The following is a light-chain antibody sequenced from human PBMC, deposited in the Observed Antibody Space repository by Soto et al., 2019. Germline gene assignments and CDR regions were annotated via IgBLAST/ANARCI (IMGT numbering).Light chain of an antibody. Sequence: QSALTQPASVSGSPGQSITISCTGTSSDVGGYNYVSWYQQHPGKAPKLMIYDVSHRPSGVSNRFSGSKSGNTASLTISALQAEDEADYYCSSYTSSIVVFGGGTKMTVL. V-gene: IGLV2-14*01. CDR1: SSDVGGYNY. CDR2: DVS. J-gene: IGLJ2*01. CDR3: SSYTSSIVV.